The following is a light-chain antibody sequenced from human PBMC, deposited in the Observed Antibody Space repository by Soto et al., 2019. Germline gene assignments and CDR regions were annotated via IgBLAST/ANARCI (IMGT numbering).Light chain of an antibody. Sequence: DIVMTQSPLSLPVTPGEPASISCRSSQSLLHSNGYNYFNWYLQQPGQSPQLRIYLGSNRASGVPDRFSGSGSGTDFTLKISGVEAEDVGVYYCMQALQTPPTFGQGTKVEIK. CDR1: QSLLHSNGYNY. J-gene: IGKJ1*01. CDR2: LGS. V-gene: IGKV2-28*01. CDR3: MQALQTPPT.